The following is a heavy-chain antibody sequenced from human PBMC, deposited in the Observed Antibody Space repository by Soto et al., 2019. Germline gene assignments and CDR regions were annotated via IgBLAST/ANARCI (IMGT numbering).Heavy chain of an antibody. CDR1: GGSISSGDYY. Sequence: SETLSLTCTVSGGSISSGDYYWSWIRQPPGKGLEWIGYIYYSGSTYYNPSLKSRVTISVDTSKNQFSLKLSSVTAADTAVYHCARDNSGLFDYWGQGTLVTVSS. CDR2: IYYSGST. V-gene: IGHV4-30-4*01. J-gene: IGHJ4*02. CDR3: ARDNSGLFDY.